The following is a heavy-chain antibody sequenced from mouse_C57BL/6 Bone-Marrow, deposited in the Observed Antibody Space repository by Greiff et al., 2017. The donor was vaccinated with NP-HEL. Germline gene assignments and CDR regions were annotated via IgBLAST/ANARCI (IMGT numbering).Heavy chain of an antibody. D-gene: IGHD1-1*01. V-gene: IGHV1-76*01. CDR2: IYPGSGNT. CDR3: ARYGDYGSSYVVDY. Sequence: QVQLQQSGAELVRPGASVKLSCKASGYTFTDYYINWVKQRPGQGLEWIARIYPGSGNTYYNEKFKGKATLTAEKSSSTAYMQLSSLTSEDSAVYFCARYGDYGSSYVVDYWGQGTTLTVSS. CDR1: GYTFTDYY. J-gene: IGHJ2*01.